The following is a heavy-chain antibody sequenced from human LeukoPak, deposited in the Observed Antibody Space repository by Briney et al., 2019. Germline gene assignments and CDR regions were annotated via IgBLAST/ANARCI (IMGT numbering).Heavy chain of an antibody. CDR1: GFSVSGYW. Sequence: GGSLRLSCAVSGFSVSGYWMTWVRQAPGKGLEWVANIKQDGSEKNYVDSVKGRFTISRDNSKNTLYLQMNSLRAEDTAVYYCAKGSHGFDYWGQGTLVTVSS. V-gene: IGHV3-7*03. CDR2: IKQDGSEK. J-gene: IGHJ4*02. CDR3: AKGSHGFDY.